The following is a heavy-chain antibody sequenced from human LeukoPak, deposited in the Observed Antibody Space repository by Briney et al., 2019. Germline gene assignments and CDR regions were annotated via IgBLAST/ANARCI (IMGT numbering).Heavy chain of an antibody. Sequence: SQTLSLTCTVSGGSISSGGYYWSWLRQHPGTGLEWFGYIYYSGCTYYNPSLKSRVTISVHTSKNQFSLKLSSVTAADTAVYYCARHTQLRTGGDFDYWGQGTLVTVSS. D-gene: IGHD1-1*01. CDR1: GGSISSGGYY. CDR2: IYYSGCT. CDR3: ARHTQLRTGGDFDY. V-gene: IGHV4-31*03. J-gene: IGHJ4*02.